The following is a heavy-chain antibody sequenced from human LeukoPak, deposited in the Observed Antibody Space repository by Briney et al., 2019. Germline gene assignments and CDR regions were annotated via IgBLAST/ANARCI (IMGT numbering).Heavy chain of an antibody. V-gene: IGHV3-33*01. D-gene: IGHD3-22*01. CDR3: ARDPYYYGSSGSYFDY. CDR2: IWDDGSNK. Sequence: GGSLRLSCAASGFTFSSYGMHRVRQAPGKGLEWVAVIWDDGSNKYYADSVKGRFTISRDNSKNTLYLQMNSLRAEDTAVYYCARDPYYYGSSGSYFDYWGQGTLVTVSS. CDR1: GFTFSSYG. J-gene: IGHJ4*02.